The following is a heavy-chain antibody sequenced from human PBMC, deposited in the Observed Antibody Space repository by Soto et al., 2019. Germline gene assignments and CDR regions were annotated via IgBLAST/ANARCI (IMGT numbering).Heavy chain of an antibody. CDR2: INPSGGST. Sequence: QVQLVQSGAEVKKPGASVKVSCKASGYTFTSYYMHWVRQAPGQGLEWLGIINPSGGSTSYAQKFPGRVTMTRDTSTSTVYMELSSLRSEDTAVYYCASWSDYYDSSGYGEIFDYWGQGTLVTVSS. CDR3: ASWSDYYDSSGYGEIFDY. V-gene: IGHV1-46*01. J-gene: IGHJ4*02. CDR1: GYTFTSYY. D-gene: IGHD3-22*01.